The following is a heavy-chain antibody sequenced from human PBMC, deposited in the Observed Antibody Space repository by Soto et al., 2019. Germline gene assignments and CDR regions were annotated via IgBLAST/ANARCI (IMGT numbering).Heavy chain of an antibody. D-gene: IGHD3-3*01. CDR1: GDSVSSNSAA. CDR3: ARDRRYYDFWSGRDGGMDV. V-gene: IGHV6-1*01. J-gene: IGHJ6*02. CDR2: TYYRSKWYN. Sequence: SQTLSLTCAISGDSVSSNSAAWNWIRPSPSRGLEWLGRTYYRSKWYNDYAVSVKSRITINPDTSKNQFSLQLNSVTPEDTAVYYCARDRRYYDFWSGRDGGMDVWGQGTTVTVSS.